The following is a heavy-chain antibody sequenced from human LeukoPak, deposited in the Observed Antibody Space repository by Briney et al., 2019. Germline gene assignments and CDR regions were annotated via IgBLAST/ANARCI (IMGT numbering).Heavy chain of an antibody. CDR3: ARNAAVATSRTWFDP. D-gene: IGHD6-19*01. Sequence: SETLSLTRTVSDGSITNYYWSWIRQTPGKGLEWIGFTHYSESTIYNPSLKSRVTMSVDTSKNHLSLKLNSVTAADTAVYYCARNAAVATSRTWFDPWGQGTLVTVSS. J-gene: IGHJ5*02. CDR2: THYSEST. CDR1: DGSITNYY. V-gene: IGHV4-59*08.